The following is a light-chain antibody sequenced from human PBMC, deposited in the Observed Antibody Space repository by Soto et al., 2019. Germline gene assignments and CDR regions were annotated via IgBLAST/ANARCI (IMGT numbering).Light chain of an antibody. V-gene: IGKV1-17*01. Sequence: DIQMTQSPSSLSASLGDRVTITCRASQAIRNDVGWYQQKPGKDPKPLIYVASRLESGVPSRFSGSGFGTEFTLTLSGLQPEDFATYYCLQHNNDPWTFGQGTRVEIK. CDR2: VAS. J-gene: IGKJ1*01. CDR1: QAIRND. CDR3: LQHNNDPWT.